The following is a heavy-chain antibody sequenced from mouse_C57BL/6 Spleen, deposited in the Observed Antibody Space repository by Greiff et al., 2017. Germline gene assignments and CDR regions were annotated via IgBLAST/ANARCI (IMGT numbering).Heavy chain of an antibody. Sequence: EVQGVESGEGLVKPGGSLKLSCAASGFTFSSYAMSWVRQTPEKRLEWVAYISSGGDYILYADTVKGRFTISIDNSRNTLYLQMSSLKSEDTAMXYSTRVGRGYAMDDWGQGTSVTVSS. D-gene: IGHD1-1*01. V-gene: IGHV5-9-1*02. CDR3: TRVGRGYAMDD. CDR1: GFTFSSYA. CDR2: ISSGGDYI. J-gene: IGHJ4*01.